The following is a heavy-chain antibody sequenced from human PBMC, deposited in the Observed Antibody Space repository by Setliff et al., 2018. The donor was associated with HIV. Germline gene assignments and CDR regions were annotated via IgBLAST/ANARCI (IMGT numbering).Heavy chain of an antibody. CDR3: ARGGRRITIFGVVPYYMDV. Sequence: SETLSLTCTVSGGSITGYYWSWIRQPPGKGLEWIGYIYFSGSTNYNPSLKSRVTISVDTSKNQFSLKLSSVTAADTAVYYCARGGRRITIFGVVPYYMDVWGKGTTVTVSS. CDR2: IYFSGST. J-gene: IGHJ6*03. D-gene: IGHD3-3*01. CDR1: GGSITGYY. V-gene: IGHV4-59*12.